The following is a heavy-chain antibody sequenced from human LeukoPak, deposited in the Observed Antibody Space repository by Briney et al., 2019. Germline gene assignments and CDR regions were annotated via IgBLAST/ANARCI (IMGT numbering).Heavy chain of an antibody. CDR3: ARSGSGYLRYYFDY. Sequence: SETLSLTCTVSGGSIGSYYWSWIRQPPGKGLEWIGYIYYSGSTNYNPSLTSRVTISVDTSKKQFSLKLTSVTAADTAVYYCARSGSGYLRYYFDYWGQGTLVTVSS. CDR2: IYYSGST. V-gene: IGHV4-59*01. CDR1: GGSIGSYY. D-gene: IGHD5-12*01. J-gene: IGHJ4*02.